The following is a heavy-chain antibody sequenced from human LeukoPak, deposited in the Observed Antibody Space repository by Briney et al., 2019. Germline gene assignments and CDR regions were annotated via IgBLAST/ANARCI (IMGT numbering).Heavy chain of an antibody. CDR1: GYSISSGYY. J-gene: IGHJ4*02. Sequence: SETLSLTCTVSGYSISSGYYWGWIRQPPGKGLEWIGSIYHSGSTYYNPSLKSRVTISVDTSKNQFSLKLSSVTAADTAVYYCARPGTRGTSDYWGQGTLVTVSS. D-gene: IGHD1-1*01. CDR3: ARPGTRGTSDY. CDR2: IYHSGST. V-gene: IGHV4-38-2*02.